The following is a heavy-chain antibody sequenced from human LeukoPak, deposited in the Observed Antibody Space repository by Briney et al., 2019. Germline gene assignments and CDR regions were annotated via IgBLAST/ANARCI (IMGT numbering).Heavy chain of an antibody. J-gene: IGHJ3*02. CDR3: ASSYYDILTGPQGDAFDI. CDR2: GYYSGST. Sequence: SETLSLTCTVSGGSISSSNYYWGWIRQPPGKGLEWIESGYYSGSTYYNPSLKSRVTRSVDTSKNQFSLKLSSVTAADTAVYYCASSYYDILTGPQGDAFDIWGQGTMVTVSS. D-gene: IGHD3-9*01. CDR1: GGSISSSNYY. V-gene: IGHV4-39*07.